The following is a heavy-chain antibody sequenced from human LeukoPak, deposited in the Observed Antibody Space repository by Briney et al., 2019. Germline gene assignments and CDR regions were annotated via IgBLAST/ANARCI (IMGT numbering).Heavy chain of an antibody. V-gene: IGHV3-21*01. D-gene: IGHD3-22*01. CDR2: ISSSSSYI. Sequence: PGGSLRLSCAASGFTFSSYSMNWVRQAPGKGLEWVSSISSSSSYIYYAYSVKGRFTISRDNAKNSLYLQMNSLRAEDTAVYYCARDRYYDSSGYYFDYWGQGTLVTVSS. CDR1: GFTFSSYS. J-gene: IGHJ4*02. CDR3: ARDRYYDSSGYYFDY.